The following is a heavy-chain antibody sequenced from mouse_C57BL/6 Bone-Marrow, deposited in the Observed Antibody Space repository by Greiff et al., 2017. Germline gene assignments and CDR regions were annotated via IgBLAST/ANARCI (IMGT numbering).Heavy chain of an antibody. Sequence: QVQLQQPGAELVRPGTSVKLSCKASGYTFTSYWMHWVKQRPGQGLEWIGVIDPSDSYTNYNQQFKGKATLTVDTSSSTAYMQISSLTSEDSAGYYCARRRLYYYGGYYFDDWGQGTTLTVSS. CDR1: GYTFTSYW. D-gene: IGHD1-1*01. CDR2: IDPSDSYT. V-gene: IGHV1-59*01. CDR3: ARRRLYYYGGYYFDD. J-gene: IGHJ2*01.